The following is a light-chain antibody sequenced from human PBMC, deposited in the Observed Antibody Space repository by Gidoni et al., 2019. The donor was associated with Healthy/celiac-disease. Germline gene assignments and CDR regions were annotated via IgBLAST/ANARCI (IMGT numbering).Light chain of an antibody. CDR2: EVS. V-gene: IGLV2-23*02. CDR3: CSYAGSSLV. Sequence: QSALTQPASVSGSPGQSITISCTGTSSDVGSYNLVPWYQQHPGKAPKLMIYEVSKRPSGVSNRFSGSKSGNTASLTISGLQAEDEAYYYCCSYAGSSLVFGGGTKLTVL. CDR1: SSDVGSYNL. J-gene: IGLJ2*01.